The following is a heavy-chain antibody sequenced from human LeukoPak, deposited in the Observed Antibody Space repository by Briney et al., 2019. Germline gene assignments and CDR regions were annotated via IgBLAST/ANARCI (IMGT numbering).Heavy chain of an antibody. Sequence: GGSLRLSCAASGFTFSNYEMNWIRQAPGKGLEWISYISNSGTTKYYADSVKGRFTISRDNAKNSLYLQMNSLRAEDTAVYYCARERIGYCSRTSCYLERYYYYMDVWGKGTTVTVSS. D-gene: IGHD2-2*01. CDR3: ARERIGYCSRTSCYLERYYYYMDV. V-gene: IGHV3-48*03. CDR1: GFTFSNYE. J-gene: IGHJ6*03. CDR2: ISNSGTTK.